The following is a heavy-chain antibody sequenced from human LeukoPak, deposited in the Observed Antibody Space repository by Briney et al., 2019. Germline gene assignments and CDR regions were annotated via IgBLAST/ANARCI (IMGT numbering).Heavy chain of an antibody. D-gene: IGHD4-23*01. J-gene: IGHJ5*02. CDR2: ISGSGGST. CDR3: AKGRGTTVVTPLNWFDP. CDR1: GFTFSSYA. V-gene: IGHV3-23*01. Sequence: GGSLRLSCAASGFTFSSYAMSWVRQAPGKGLEWVSAISGSGGSTYYADSVKGRLTISRDNSKNTLYLQMNSLRAEDTAVYYCAKGRGTTVVTPLNWFDPWGQGTLVTVSS.